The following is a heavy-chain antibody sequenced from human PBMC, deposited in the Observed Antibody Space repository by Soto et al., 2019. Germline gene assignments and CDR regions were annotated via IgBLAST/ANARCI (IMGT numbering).Heavy chain of an antibody. CDR3: ARDLSNAADTVMVTNGMDV. CDR1: GGTFSSYA. CDR2: IIPFFGPG. V-gene: IGHV1-69*13. Sequence: VASVKFSCKASGGTFSSYAISWVRQAPGQGLEWMGGIIPFFGPGKYAQKFQGRVTITADESTSTAYMELSSLRSEDTAVYYCARDLSNAADTVMVTNGMDVWGQGTTVTVS. D-gene: IGHD5-18*01. J-gene: IGHJ6*02.